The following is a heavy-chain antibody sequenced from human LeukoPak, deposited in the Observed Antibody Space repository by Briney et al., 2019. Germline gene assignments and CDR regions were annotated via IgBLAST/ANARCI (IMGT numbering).Heavy chain of an antibody. CDR1: GFTFSSYW. Sequence: GGSLRLSCAASGFTFSSYWMNWVRQAPGKGLEWVSYISSSSSTLNYADSVKGRFTISRDNAKNSLYLQMNSLRAEDTAVYYCARENSNSFRFRYYYYGVDVWGQGTTVTVSS. D-gene: IGHD4-4*01. V-gene: IGHV3-48*01. CDR2: ISSSSSTL. CDR3: ARENSNSFRFRYYYYGVDV. J-gene: IGHJ6*02.